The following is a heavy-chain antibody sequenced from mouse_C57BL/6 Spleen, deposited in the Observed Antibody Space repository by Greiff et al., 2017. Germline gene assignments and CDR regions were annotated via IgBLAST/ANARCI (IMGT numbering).Heavy chain of an antibody. CDR1: GFTFSDYY. D-gene: IGHD1-1*01. V-gene: IGHV5-16*01. CDR2: INYDGSST. CDR3: ARASHCGSLDD. Sequence: EVQLVESEGGLVQPGSSMKLSCTASGFTFSDYYMAWVRQVPEKGLEWVANINYDGSSTYYLDSLKGRFIISRDNAKNILYLQMSSLKSEDTATYYCARASHCGSLDDWGQGTTLTVSS. J-gene: IGHJ2*01.